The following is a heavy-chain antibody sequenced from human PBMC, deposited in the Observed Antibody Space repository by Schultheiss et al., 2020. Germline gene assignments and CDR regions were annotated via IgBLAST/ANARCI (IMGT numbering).Heavy chain of an antibody. D-gene: IGHD3-22*01. V-gene: IGHV4-31*03. Sequence: SETLSLTCTVSGGSVSSGSYYWSWIRQPPGKGLEWIGYIYYSGSTYYNPSLKSRVTISVDTSKNQFSLKLSSVTAEDTAVYYCARGGPYYHDSRSRGGSFDIWGQGTLVTVSS. CDR2: IYYSGST. CDR3: ARGGPYYHDSRSRGGSFDI. CDR1: GGSVSSGSYY. J-gene: IGHJ3*02.